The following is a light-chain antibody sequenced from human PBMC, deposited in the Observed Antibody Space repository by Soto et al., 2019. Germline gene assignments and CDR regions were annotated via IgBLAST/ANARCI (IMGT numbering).Light chain of an antibody. CDR2: DAS. Sequence: DIQLTQSPSSLSASVGDRVSITCQASQDIANYLNWYQQQPGKAPNLLIYDASNLETGVPSRFSGRRSGTDFTLTINRLQPEDSATYYCQQYDDLPFTFGGGTKVEIK. CDR1: QDIANY. V-gene: IGKV1-33*01. CDR3: QQYDDLPFT. J-gene: IGKJ4*01.